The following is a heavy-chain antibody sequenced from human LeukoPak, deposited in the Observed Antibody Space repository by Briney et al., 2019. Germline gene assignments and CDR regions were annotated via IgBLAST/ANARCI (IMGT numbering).Heavy chain of an antibody. CDR1: GFTFSGYD. V-gene: IGHV3-13*04. CDR3: ARGLYYYDSSGYYGDTFDI. Sequence: PGGSLRLSCAASGFTFSGYDMHWVRQGTGEGLEWVSGIGTTGDTYYPGSVKGRFTISRENAKNSLYLQMNSLRAGDTAVYYCARGLYYYDSSGYYGDTFDIWGQGTMVTVSS. D-gene: IGHD3-22*01. CDR2: IGTTGDT. J-gene: IGHJ3*02.